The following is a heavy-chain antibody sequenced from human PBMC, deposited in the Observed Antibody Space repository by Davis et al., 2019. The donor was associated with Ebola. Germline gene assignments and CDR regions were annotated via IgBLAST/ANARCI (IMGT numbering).Heavy chain of an antibody. Sequence: AASVKVSCKASGYTFTSYGISWVRQAPGQGLEWMGWISAYNGNTNYAQKLQGRVTITRDTSASTAYMELRSLRSEDTAVYYCARDLRGWDSIYYYFGMDVWGKGTTVTVSS. CDR3: ARDLRGWDSIYYYFGMDV. CDR2: ISAYNGNT. V-gene: IGHV1-18*01. CDR1: GYTFTSYG. D-gene: IGHD6-19*01. J-gene: IGHJ6*04.